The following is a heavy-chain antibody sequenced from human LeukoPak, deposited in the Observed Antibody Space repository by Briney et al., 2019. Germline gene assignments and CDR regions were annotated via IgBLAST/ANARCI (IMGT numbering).Heavy chain of an antibody. V-gene: IGHV3-11*04. CDR1: GFTFSDDY. Sequence: PGGSLRLSCAASGFTFSDDYMSWIRQAPGKGLEWVSYISSDGSTIYYADSVKGRFTISRDYAKNSLYLQMNTLRAEDTAMYYCAGGVVPAAWGQGTLVTVSS. J-gene: IGHJ5*02. D-gene: IGHD2-2*01. CDR2: ISSDGSTI. CDR3: AGGVVPAA.